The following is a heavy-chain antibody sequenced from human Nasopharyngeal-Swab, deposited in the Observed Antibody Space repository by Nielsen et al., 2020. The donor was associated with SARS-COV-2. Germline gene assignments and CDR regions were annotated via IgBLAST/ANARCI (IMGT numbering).Heavy chain of an antibody. CDR1: GFTFGDYA. Sequence: GRSLRLSCTTSGFTFGDYAMSWFRQAPGKGLEGVGFIRSKTYGGAPEYAASVKGRFTISRDGAAGIAYLQMNSLETEDTGVYYCARSVGSYYGQGAFDIWGQGTMVTVSS. V-gene: IGHV3-49*01. CDR2: IRSKTYGGAP. D-gene: IGHD3-10*01. CDR3: ARSVGSYYGQGAFDI. J-gene: IGHJ3*02.